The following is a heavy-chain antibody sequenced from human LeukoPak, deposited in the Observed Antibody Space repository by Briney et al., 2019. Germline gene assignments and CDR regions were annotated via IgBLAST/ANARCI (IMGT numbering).Heavy chain of an antibody. V-gene: IGHV3-7*01. D-gene: IGHD1-26*01. Sequence: GGSLRLSCAASGFTFSSYWMSWVRQAPGKGLEWVATIKQDGREKYYVDSVKGRFTISRDNAKNSLYLQMNSLRAEDTAVYYCARDPEGAITPENWGQGTLVTVSS. CDR1: GFTFSSYW. CDR3: ARDPEGAITPEN. CDR2: IKQDGREK. J-gene: IGHJ4*02.